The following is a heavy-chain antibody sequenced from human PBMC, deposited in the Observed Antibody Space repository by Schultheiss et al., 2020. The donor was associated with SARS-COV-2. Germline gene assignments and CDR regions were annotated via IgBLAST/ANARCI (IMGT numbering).Heavy chain of an antibody. CDR2: IYYSGST. V-gene: IGHV4-59*12. Sequence: SETLSLTCAVYGGSFSGYYWSWIRQPPGKGLEWIGYIYYSGSTNYNPSLKSRVTISVDTSKNQFSLKLSSVTAADTAVYYCARGRYYYDSSGRYWYFDLWGRGTLVTVAS. CDR1: GGSFSGYY. CDR3: ARGRYYYDSSGRYWYFDL. J-gene: IGHJ2*01. D-gene: IGHD3-22*01.